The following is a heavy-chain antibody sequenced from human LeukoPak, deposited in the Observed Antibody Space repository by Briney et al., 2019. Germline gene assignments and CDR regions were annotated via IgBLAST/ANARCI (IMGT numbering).Heavy chain of an antibody. CDR3: ARDRPHTAMATFDY. CDR2: IYTSGST. D-gene: IGHD5-18*01. V-gene: IGHV4-4*07. J-gene: IGHJ4*02. Sequence: SETLSLTCTASGGSISSYYLSWIRQPAGKGLEWIGRIYTSGSTNYNPSLKNRVTMSVDPSKNQFSLKLSSVTAADTAVYYCARDRPHTAMATFDYWGQGTLVTVSS. CDR1: GGSISSYY.